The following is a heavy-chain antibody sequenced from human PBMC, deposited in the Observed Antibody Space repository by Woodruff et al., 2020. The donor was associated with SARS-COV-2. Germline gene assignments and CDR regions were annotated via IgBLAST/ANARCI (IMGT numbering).Heavy chain of an antibody. Sequence: QPPGKGLEWIGSIYYSGSTYYNPSLKSRVTISVDTSKNQFSLKLSSVTAADTAVYYCARSKTSDIVLMVYAIRGDFDYWGQGTL. CDR3: ARSKTSDIVLMVYAIRGDFDY. CDR2: IYYSGST. J-gene: IGHJ4*02. V-gene: IGHV4-39*01. D-gene: IGHD2-8*01.